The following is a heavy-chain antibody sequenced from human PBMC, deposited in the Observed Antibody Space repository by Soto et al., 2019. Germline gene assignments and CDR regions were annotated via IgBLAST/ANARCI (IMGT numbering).Heavy chain of an antibody. D-gene: IGHD3-16*01. CDR3: ARGLRGISFYGMDV. Sequence: QVQLVESGGGVVQPGRSLRLSCAASGFTFSLYGMHWVRQAPGKGLEWVVVIWYDGSNKFYADSVKGRFTISRDNSKNTLYLQMNSLRDEDTAVYYCARGLRGISFYGMDVWGQGTTVIVSS. J-gene: IGHJ6*02. CDR2: IWYDGSNK. V-gene: IGHV3-33*01. CDR1: GFTFSLYG.